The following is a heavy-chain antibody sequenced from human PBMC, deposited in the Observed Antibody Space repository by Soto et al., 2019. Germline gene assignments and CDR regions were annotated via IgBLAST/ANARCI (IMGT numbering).Heavy chain of an antibody. J-gene: IGHJ4*02. Sequence: EVQLLESGEGLVQPGGSLRLSSAASGFTFSSYAMSWVREAPGKGLEWVSAISGSGGSTYYADSVKGRFTISRDNSKNTLYLQMNSLRAEDTAVYYCAKDPFRGYYFDYWGQGTLVTVSS. V-gene: IGHV3-23*01. CDR2: ISGSGGST. CDR1: GFTFSSYA. CDR3: AKDPFRGYYFDY.